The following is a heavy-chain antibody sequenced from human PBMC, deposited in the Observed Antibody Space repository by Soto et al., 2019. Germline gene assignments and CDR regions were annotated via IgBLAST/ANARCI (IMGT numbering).Heavy chain of an antibody. CDR2: ISYDGSNK. J-gene: IGHJ4*02. CDR3: ARAPERDSYGYFLGGDY. V-gene: IGHV3-30-3*01. Sequence: QVQLVESGGGVVQPGRSLRLSCAASGFTFSSYAMHWVRQAPGKGLEWVAVISYDGSNKYYADSVKGRFTISRDNSKNTLYLQMNSLRAEDTAVYYCARAPERDSYGYFLGGDYWGQGTLVTVSS. CDR1: GFTFSSYA. D-gene: IGHD5-18*01.